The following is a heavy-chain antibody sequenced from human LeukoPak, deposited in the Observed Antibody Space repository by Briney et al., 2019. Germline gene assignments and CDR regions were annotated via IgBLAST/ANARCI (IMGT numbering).Heavy chain of an antibody. CDR2: ISGSGGST. Sequence: PGGSLRLSCAASGFTFSSYGMSWVRQAPGKGLEWVSAISGSGGSTYYADSVKGRFTISRDNSKNTLYLQMNSLRAEDTAVYYCARDLSVLDPAYYIDYWGQGTLVTVSS. D-gene: IGHD2-8*01. CDR1: GFTFSSYG. J-gene: IGHJ4*02. CDR3: ARDLSVLDPAYYIDY. V-gene: IGHV3-23*01.